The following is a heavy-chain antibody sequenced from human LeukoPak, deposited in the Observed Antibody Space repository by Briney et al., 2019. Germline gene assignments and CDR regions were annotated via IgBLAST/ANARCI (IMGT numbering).Heavy chain of an antibody. CDR1: GVMFPSYW. J-gene: IGHJ4*02. CDR2: IKQDGSEK. D-gene: IGHD3-10*01. Sequence: PGGSLRLSCAASGVMFPSYWMTWVRQAPGKGLEWVANIKQDGSEKYYVDSAKGRFTISRDNAKNSVYLQMNSLRAEDTAVYYCARRHHFGFLDSWGQGTLVTVSS. V-gene: IGHV3-7*04. CDR3: ARRHHFGFLDS.